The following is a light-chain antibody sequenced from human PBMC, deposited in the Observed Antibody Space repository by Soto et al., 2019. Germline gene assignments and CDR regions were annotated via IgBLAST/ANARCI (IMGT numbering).Light chain of an antibody. CDR3: KQYNISPLT. Sequence: DIQTTQSPSTLSASVGDRVTITCRASQSISTWLAWYQQKPGKAPKLLIYKASSLESGVPSRFSGSGSGTKFPLTISSLQPDYFAIYYCKQYNISPLTLGGGTKGDIK. CDR2: KAS. V-gene: IGKV1-5*03. CDR1: QSISTW. J-gene: IGKJ4*01.